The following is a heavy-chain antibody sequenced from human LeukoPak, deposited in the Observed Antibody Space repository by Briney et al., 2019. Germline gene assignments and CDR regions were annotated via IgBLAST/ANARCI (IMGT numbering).Heavy chain of an antibody. V-gene: IGHV3-23*01. CDR3: AKVDYYGSGSYYLGFDY. D-gene: IGHD3-10*01. CDR1: GFTFNSYA. Sequence: PGGSLRLSCAASGFTFNSYAMSWVRQAPGKGLEWVSAISGSGGSTYYADSVKGRFTISRDNSKNTLYLQMNSLRAEDTAVYYCAKVDYYGSGSYYLGFDYWGLGTLVTVSS. J-gene: IGHJ4*02. CDR2: ISGSGGST.